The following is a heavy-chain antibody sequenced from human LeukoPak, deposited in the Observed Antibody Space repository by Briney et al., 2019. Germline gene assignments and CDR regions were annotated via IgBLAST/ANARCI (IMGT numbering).Heavy chain of an antibody. CDR2: ISYDGSNK. J-gene: IGHJ4*02. CDR3: ARDTLTFYYYDSSGYPY. V-gene: IGHV3-30*03. Sequence: PGRSLRLSCAASGFTFSSYGMPWVRQAPGKGLEWVAVISYDGSNKYYADSVKGRFTISRDNSKNTLYLQMNSLRAEDTAVYYCARDTLTFYYYDSSGYPYWGQGTLVTVSS. CDR1: GFTFSSYG. D-gene: IGHD3-22*01.